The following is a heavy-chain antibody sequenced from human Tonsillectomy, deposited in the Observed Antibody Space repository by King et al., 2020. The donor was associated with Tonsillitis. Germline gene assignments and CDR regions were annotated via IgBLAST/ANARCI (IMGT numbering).Heavy chain of an antibody. CDR2: IYFDGSSE. CDR1: GFTFSNYA. J-gene: IGHJ6*03. V-gene: IGHV3-33*01. D-gene: IGHD6-13*01. CDR3: ARGSSSRFQTTYYYYLDV. Sequence: VQLVESGGGVVQPGRSLRLSCAASGFTFSNYAMHWVRQAPGKGLEWVAIIYFDGSSENYADSVKGRFTISRDNSKNTLYLLMNNLRAEDTAVYYCARGSSSRFQTTYYYYLDVWGEGTTVTVSS.